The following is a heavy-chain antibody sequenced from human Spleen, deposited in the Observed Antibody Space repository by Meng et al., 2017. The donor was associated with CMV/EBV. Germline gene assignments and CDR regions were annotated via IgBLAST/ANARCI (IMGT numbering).Heavy chain of an antibody. J-gene: IGHJ6*02. D-gene: IGHD2-2*01. Sequence: ASVKVSCKASGYTFTSYGITWVRQAPGQGLEWMGWISAYSGDTKYTQKLRGRVTMTTDTSTATAYMELRSLRSDDTAVYYCARSYCTSPSCSPFYYYYYAMDVWGLGTTVTVSS. CDR1: GYTFTSYG. CDR3: ARSYCTSPSCSPFYYYYYAMDV. V-gene: IGHV1-18*04. CDR2: ISAYSGDT.